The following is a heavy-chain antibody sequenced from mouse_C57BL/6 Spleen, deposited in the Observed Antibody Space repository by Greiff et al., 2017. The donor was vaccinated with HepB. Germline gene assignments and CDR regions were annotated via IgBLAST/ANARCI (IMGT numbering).Heavy chain of an antibody. Sequence: VKLMESGAELVRPGASVTLSCKASGYTFTDYEMHWVKQTPVHGLEWIGAIDPETGGTAYNQKFKGKAILTADKSSSTAYMELRSLTSEDSAVYYCTFTTVVATEAMDYWGQGTSVTVSS. J-gene: IGHJ4*01. V-gene: IGHV1-15*01. CDR1: GYTFTDYE. CDR3: TFTTVVATEAMDY. CDR2: IDPETGGT. D-gene: IGHD1-1*01.